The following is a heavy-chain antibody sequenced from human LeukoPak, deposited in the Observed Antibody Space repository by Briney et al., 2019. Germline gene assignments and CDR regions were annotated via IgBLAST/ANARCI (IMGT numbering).Heavy chain of an antibody. CDR1: GGSFNGYY. J-gene: IGHJ3*01. V-gene: IGHV4-34*12. CDR2: IIPLGRA. D-gene: IGHD7-27*01. CDR3: ARHLTGERAFDV. Sequence: SETLSLTCAVYGGSFNGYYWSWIRQPPGKGLEWIGEIIPLGRASFLPSLKSRVSISIDSSKNHVSLILSSVTAADTAAYYCARHLTGERAFDVWGQGTVVTVSS.